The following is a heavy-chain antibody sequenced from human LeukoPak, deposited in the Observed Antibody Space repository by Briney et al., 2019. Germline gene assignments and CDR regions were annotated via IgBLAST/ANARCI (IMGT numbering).Heavy chain of an antibody. V-gene: IGHV3-30*03. J-gene: IGHJ4*02. CDR2: ISYDGSNK. CDR3: ARTAWIAAAGTYTGACEY. D-gene: IGHD6-13*01. CDR1: GFTFSSYG. Sequence: PGRSLRPSCAASGFTFSSYGTHWVRQAPGKGLEWVAVISYDGSNKYYADSVKGRLTISRDNSKNTLYLQMNSLMVEDTAVYYCARTAWIAAAGTYTGACEYWGQGTLVTVSS.